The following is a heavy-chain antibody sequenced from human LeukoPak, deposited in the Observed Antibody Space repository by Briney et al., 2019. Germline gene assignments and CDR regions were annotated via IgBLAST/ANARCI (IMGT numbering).Heavy chain of an antibody. Sequence: SETLSLTCTVSGGSISGYYWNWIRQPPGKGLEWIGYIYYSGSTNYNPSLKSRVTISLDTSKNQFSLKLSSVTAADTAVYYCARQTGYGLVSFDFFGQGTLVTVSS. CDR2: IYYSGST. V-gene: IGHV4-59*08. CDR3: ARQTGYGLVSFDF. D-gene: IGHD3-10*01. J-gene: IGHJ4*02. CDR1: GGSISGYY.